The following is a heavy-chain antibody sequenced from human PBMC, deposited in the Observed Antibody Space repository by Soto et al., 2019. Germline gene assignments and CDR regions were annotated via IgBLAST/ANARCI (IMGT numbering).Heavy chain of an antibody. CDR2: ISSSSSYI. CDR3: AIVGCGGGNCFPDY. V-gene: IGHV3-21*04. Sequence: SLRLSCAASGFTFSSYSMSWVRQAPGKGLEWVSSISSSSSYIYYAGSVKGRFTISRDNAKNSLYLQMNSLKASDTAMYYCAIVGCGGGNCFPDYWGQGTMVTVSS. CDR1: GFTFSSYS. D-gene: IGHD2-15*01. J-gene: IGHJ4*02.